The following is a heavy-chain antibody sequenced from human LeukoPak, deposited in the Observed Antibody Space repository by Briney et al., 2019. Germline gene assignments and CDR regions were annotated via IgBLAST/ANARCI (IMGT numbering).Heavy chain of an antibody. CDR3: AKGISGDQDTDLDY. CDR1: GFTFSSYG. J-gene: IGHJ4*02. D-gene: IGHD2-15*01. V-gene: IGHV3-30*18. Sequence: GGSLRLSCAASGFTFSSYGMHWVRQAPGKGLEWVAVISYDGSNKYYADYVKGRFTISRDNSKNTLYLQMNSLRAEDTAVYYCAKGISGDQDTDLDYWGQGTLVTVSS. CDR2: ISYDGSNK.